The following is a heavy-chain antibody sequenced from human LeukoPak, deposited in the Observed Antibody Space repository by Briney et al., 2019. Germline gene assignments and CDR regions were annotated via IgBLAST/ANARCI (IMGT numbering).Heavy chain of an antibody. Sequence: GESLKISWKGSGYSFTSYWISWGRQMPGKGLEWMGRIDTSDSYTNYSPSFQGHVTISADKSISPAYLQWSSLKASDTAMYYCARGPSYYGSGSTYYFDYWGQGTLVTVSS. J-gene: IGHJ4*02. CDR3: ARGPSYYGSGSTYYFDY. CDR1: GYSFTSYW. CDR2: IDTSDSYT. D-gene: IGHD3-10*01. V-gene: IGHV5-10-1*01.